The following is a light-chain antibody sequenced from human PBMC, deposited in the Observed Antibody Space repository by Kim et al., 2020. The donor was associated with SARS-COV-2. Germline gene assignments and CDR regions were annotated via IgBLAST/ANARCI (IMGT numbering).Light chain of an antibody. CDR1: GGSLPSDY. CDR3: QSYDRTNVV. J-gene: IGLJ3*02. V-gene: IGLV6-57*03. Sequence: GKTVTIPCTRPGGSLPSDYGQWYQHRPGSAPTTVIQQDKQRPSGVPDRFSGSFDTSSNSASLTISGLKTEDEADYYCQSYDRTNVVFGGGTQLTVL. CDR2: QDK.